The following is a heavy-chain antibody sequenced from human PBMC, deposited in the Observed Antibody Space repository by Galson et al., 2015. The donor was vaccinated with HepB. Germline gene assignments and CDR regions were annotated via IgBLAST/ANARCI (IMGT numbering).Heavy chain of an antibody. CDR3: AKESYDYVWGSQGGGFDP. J-gene: IGHJ5*02. Sequence: SLRLSCAASGFTFSSYAMSWVRQAPGKGLEWVSAIGGSGGSTYYADSVKGRFTISRDNSKNTLYLQMNSLRAEDTAVYYCAKESYDYVWGSQGGGFDPWGQGTLVTVSS. D-gene: IGHD3-16*01. CDR1: GFTFSSYA. V-gene: IGHV3-23*01. CDR2: IGGSGGST.